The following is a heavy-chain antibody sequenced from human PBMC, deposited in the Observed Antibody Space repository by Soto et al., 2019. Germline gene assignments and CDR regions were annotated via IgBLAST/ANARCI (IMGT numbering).Heavy chain of an antibody. J-gene: IGHJ5*02. D-gene: IGHD3-10*01. V-gene: IGHV1-69*06. CDR1: GGTFSSYA. Sequence: GASVKVSCKASGGTFSSYAISWVRQAPGQGLEWMGEIIPIFGTANYAQNFQGRVTMTEDTSTDTAYMELSRLRSEDTAVYYCVTKQVWYPYNWFDPWGQGTLVTVSS. CDR2: IIPIFGTA. CDR3: VTKQVWYPYNWFDP.